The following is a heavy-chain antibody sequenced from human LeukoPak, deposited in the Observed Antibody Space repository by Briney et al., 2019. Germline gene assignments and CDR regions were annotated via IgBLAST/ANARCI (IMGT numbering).Heavy chain of an antibody. CDR2: INPNSGGT. Sequence: ASVKVSCKASGYTFTGYYMHWVRQAPGQGLEWMGWINPNSGGTNYAQKFQGRVTMTRNTSISTAYMELSSLRSEDTAVYYCARDLNWNDADYWGQGTLVTVSS. J-gene: IGHJ4*02. D-gene: IGHD1-1*01. CDR3: ARDLNWNDADY. V-gene: IGHV1-2*02. CDR1: GYTFTGYY.